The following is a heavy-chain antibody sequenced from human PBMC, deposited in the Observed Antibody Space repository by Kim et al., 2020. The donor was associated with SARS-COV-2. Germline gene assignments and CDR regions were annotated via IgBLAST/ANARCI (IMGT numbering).Heavy chain of an antibody. CDR2: ISAYNGNT. CDR1: GYTFTSYG. Sequence: ASVKVSCKASGYTFTSYGISWVRQAPGQGLEWMGWISAYNGNTNYAQKLQGRVTMTTDTSTSTAYMELRSLRSDDTAVYYCARVDSGSYYYLPTYYYYYGMDVWGQGTTVTVSS. D-gene: IGHD3-10*01. V-gene: IGHV1-18*01. CDR3: ARVDSGSYYYLPTYYYYYGMDV. J-gene: IGHJ6*02.